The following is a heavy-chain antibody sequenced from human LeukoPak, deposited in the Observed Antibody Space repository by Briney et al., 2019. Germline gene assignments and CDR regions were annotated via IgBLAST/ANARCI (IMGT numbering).Heavy chain of an antibody. J-gene: IGHJ5*02. CDR3: AREAVAGFNWFDP. Sequence: GGSLRLSCAASGFTFSDHYMDWVRQAPGKGLEWVGRTRNKANSYTTGYAASVKGRFTISRDDSKNSLYLQMNSLKTEDTAVYYCAREAVAGFNWFDPWGQGTLVTVSS. CDR1: GFTFSDHY. D-gene: IGHD6-19*01. CDR2: TRNKANSYTT. V-gene: IGHV3-72*01.